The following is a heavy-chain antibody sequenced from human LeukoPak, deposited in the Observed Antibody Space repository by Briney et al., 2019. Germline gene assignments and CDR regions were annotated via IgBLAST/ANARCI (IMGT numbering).Heavy chain of an antibody. CDR1: GGSISSYY. Sequence: SETLSLTCTVSGGSISSYYWSWIRQPPGKGLEWIGYIYTSGSTNYNPSLKSRVTISVDTSKNQFSLKLSSVTAADTAVYYCARLVVPAATRYCYYYMDVWGKGTTVTVSS. D-gene: IGHD2-2*01. J-gene: IGHJ6*03. CDR3: ARLVVPAATRYCYYYMDV. V-gene: IGHV4-4*09. CDR2: IYTSGST.